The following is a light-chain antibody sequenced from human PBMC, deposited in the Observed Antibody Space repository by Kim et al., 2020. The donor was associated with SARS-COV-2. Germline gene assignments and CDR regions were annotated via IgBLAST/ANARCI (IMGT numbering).Light chain of an antibody. CDR2: GAS. CDR3: QQYGSSPKYT. CDR1: QSVSSSY. V-gene: IGKV3-20*01. J-gene: IGKJ2*01. Sequence: EIVLTQSPGTLSLSPGERVTLSCRASQSVSSSYLAWYQQKPDQAPRLLIYGASSRATGIPDRFSGSGSGTDFTLTISRLEPEDFAVYYCQQYGSSPKYTFGQGTKLEI.